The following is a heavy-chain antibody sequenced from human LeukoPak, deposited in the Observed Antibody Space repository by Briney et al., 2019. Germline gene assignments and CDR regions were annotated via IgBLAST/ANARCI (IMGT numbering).Heavy chain of an antibody. Sequence: GGSLRLSCAVSGFTFSDYYIDWVRQAPGKGLEWVGRSRNKAKSYAREYAASVKGRFTISREDSENSLYLQMNSLKIEDTAMYYCVRGCGSSSCDDNYYYMDAWGKGTTVTVSS. V-gene: IGHV3-72*01. CDR3: VRGCGSSSCDDNYYYMDA. J-gene: IGHJ6*03. CDR2: SRNKAKSYAR. D-gene: IGHD2-2*01. CDR1: GFTFSDYY.